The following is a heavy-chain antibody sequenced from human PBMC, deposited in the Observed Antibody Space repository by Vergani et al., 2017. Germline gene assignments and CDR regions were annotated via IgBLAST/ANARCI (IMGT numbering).Heavy chain of an antibody. J-gene: IGHJ6*02. V-gene: IGHV3-33*01. D-gene: IGHD5-12*01. CDR1: GFTFSSYG. CDR3: ARVATAYIVATITYYYYGMDV. Sequence: QVQLVESGGGVVQPGRSLRLSCAASGFTFSSYGMHWVRQAPGKGLEGVAVIWYDGSNKYYADSVKGRFTISRDNSKNTLYLQMNSLRAEDTAVYYCARVATAYIVATITYYYYGMDVWGQGTTVTVSS. CDR2: IWYDGSNK.